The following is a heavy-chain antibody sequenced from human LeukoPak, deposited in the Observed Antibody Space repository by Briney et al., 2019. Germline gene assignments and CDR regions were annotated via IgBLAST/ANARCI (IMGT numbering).Heavy chain of an antibody. CDR3: ARASTSNRYGSGSYYTHGY. J-gene: IGHJ4*02. D-gene: IGHD3-10*01. V-gene: IGHV3-23*01. Sequence: GGSLRLSCAISGFIFNTNGMNWVRQSPGKGLEWLATIAGGDESTYYADSVKGRFAISRGNSKNTVFLHMNSLRVDDTAVYYCARASTSNRYGSGSYYTHGYWGQGTLVTVSS. CDR1: GFIFNTNG. CDR2: IAGGDEST.